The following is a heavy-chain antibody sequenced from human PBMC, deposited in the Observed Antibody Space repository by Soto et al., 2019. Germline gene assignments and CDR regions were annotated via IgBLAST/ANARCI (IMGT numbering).Heavy chain of an antibody. J-gene: IGHJ4*02. V-gene: IGHV6-1*01. D-gene: IGHD2-2*02. CDR1: GDSVSSNSAA. Sequence: PSQTLSLTCALSGDSVSSNSAAWNWVRQSPSRGLEWLGRTYYRSKWYNDYAVSVKGRIPVNPDTSRNQFSLQLKSVTPEDTAVYYCARYANGRYTIDFCGQGTLDTVSS. CDR3: ARYANGRYTIDF. CDR2: TYYRSKWYN.